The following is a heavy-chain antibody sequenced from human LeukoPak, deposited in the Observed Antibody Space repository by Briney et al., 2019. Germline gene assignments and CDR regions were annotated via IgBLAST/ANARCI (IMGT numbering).Heavy chain of an antibody. J-gene: IGHJ3*02. D-gene: IGHD3-22*01. CDR2: INPNSGGT. CDR3: ARADYYDSSGYYYGLDI. V-gene: IGHV1-2*06. Sequence: ASVKVSCKXSGYTFTGYYMHWVQQAPGQGLEWMGRINPNSGGTNYSQKFQGRVTMTRDTSISTAYMELSRLRSDDTAVYYCARADYYDSSGYYYGLDIWGQGTMVTVSS. CDR1: GYTFTGYY.